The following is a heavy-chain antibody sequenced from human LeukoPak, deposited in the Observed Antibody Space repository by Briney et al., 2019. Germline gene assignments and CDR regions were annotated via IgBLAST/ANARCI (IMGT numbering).Heavy chain of an antibody. D-gene: IGHD2-2*01. Sequence: PGGSLRLSCAASGFTFSSYSMNWVRQAPGKGLEWVSSISSSSSYIYYADSVKGRFTISRDNAKNSLYLQMNSLRAEDTAVYYCTRDRGIVVVPAATFDYWGQGTLVTVSS. CDR2: ISSSSSYI. CDR3: TRDRGIVVVPAATFDY. V-gene: IGHV3-21*01. J-gene: IGHJ4*02. CDR1: GFTFSSYS.